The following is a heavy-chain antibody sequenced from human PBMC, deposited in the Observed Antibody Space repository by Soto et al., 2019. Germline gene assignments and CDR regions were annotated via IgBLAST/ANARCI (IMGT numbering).Heavy chain of an antibody. D-gene: IGHD2-21*01. CDR1: GYSFTSYW. CDR2: IYPGDSDT. Sequence: GESLKISCKGSGYSFTSYWIAWVRQMPGKGLESMGIIYPGDSDTRYSPSFQGHVTISADESTNTAYLQWSSLKPSDTAIFYCARRGRISDGMDVWGQGTTVTVSS. V-gene: IGHV5-51*01. J-gene: IGHJ6*01. CDR3: ARRGRISDGMDV.